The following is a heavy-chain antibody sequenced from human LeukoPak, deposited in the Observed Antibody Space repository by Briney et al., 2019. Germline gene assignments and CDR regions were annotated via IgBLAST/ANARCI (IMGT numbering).Heavy chain of an antibody. CDR2: IYYSGST. Sequence: PETLSLTCTVSGGSISSSNYYWGWIRQPPGKGLEWIGNIYYSGSTYYNPSLKSRVTISVDTSKNQFSLKLSSVTAADTAVYYCARVYNWFDPWGQGTLVTVSS. CDR1: GGSISSSNYY. CDR3: ARVYNWFDP. J-gene: IGHJ5*02. V-gene: IGHV4-39*01.